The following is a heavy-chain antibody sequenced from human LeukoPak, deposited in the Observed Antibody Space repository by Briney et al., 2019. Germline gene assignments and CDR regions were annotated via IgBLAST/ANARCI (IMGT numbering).Heavy chain of an antibody. D-gene: IGHD3-3*01. CDR3: ARRSGNRGSFDY. Sequence: PSETLSLTCTVSGGSISSSSYYWGWIRQPPGKGLEWIGSIYYSGSTYYNPSLKSRVTISVDTSKNQFSLKLSSVTAADTAVYYCARRSGNRGSFDYWGQGTLVTVSS. V-gene: IGHV4-39*01. CDR2: IYYSGST. J-gene: IGHJ4*02. CDR1: GGSISSSSYY.